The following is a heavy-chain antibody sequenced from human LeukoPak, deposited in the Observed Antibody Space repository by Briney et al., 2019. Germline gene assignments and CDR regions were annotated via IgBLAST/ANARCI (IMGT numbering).Heavy chain of an antibody. J-gene: IGHJ4*02. CDR2: IRSDGNNK. D-gene: IGHD3-9*01. V-gene: IGHV3-30*02. CDR1: GFTFSTYG. Sequence: GGSLRLSCAASGFTFSTYGIHWVRQAPGNGLKGVTFIRSDGNNKYYAESVKGRFTISRDNSKNTLYLQMNSLRTEDTAVYYCAKDRYDILTGYSEAYFDYWGQGTLVTVSS. CDR3: AKDRYDILTGYSEAYFDY.